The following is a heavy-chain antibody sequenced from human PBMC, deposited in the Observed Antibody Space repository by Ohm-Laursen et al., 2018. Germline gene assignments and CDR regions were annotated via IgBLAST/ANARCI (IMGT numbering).Heavy chain of an antibody. CDR3: ARAASVVTPYYFDY. D-gene: IGHD2-15*01. CDR1: GFTFRMNG. CDR2: ISPSGDKT. Sequence: SLRLSCAASGFTFRMNGMSWFRQAPGKGLERVSGISPSGDKTYCSDSVKGRFTISRDNSNNTLFLQPNRLRAEDTAMYYCARAASVVTPYYFDYWGQGTLVTVAS. V-gene: IGHV3-23*01. J-gene: IGHJ4*02.